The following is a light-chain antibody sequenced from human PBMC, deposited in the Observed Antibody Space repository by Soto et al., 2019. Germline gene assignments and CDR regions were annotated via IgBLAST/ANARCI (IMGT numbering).Light chain of an antibody. CDR3: QQYGSSPPIT. V-gene: IGKV3-20*01. CDR1: QSVGSIY. Sequence: DIVLTQSPGTLSLSPGERATLSFMAIQSVGSIYLAWYQQKPGQAPRLLIHGASNRASGIPDRFSGSGSGTDFTLTISRLEPEDFAVYYCQQYGSSPPITFGQGTRLEIK. J-gene: IGKJ5*01. CDR2: GAS.